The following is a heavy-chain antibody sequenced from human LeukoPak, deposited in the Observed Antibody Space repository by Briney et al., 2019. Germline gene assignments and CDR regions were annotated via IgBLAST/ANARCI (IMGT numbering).Heavy chain of an antibody. Sequence: GGSLRLSCAASGFTFSSYEMNWVRQAPGKGLEWVSYISSSGSTIYYADSVKGRFTISRDNAKNSLYLRMNSLRAEDTAVYYCARVGDRGAVDYWGQGTLVTVSS. D-gene: IGHD2-21*01. J-gene: IGHJ4*02. CDR3: ARVGDRGAVDY. CDR1: GFTFSSYE. CDR2: ISSSGSTI. V-gene: IGHV3-48*03.